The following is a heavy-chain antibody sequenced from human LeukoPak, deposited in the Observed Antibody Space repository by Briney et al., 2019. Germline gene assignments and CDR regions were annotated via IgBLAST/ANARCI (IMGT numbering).Heavy chain of an antibody. CDR3: AREDIRYSSTLWSGGFAFDI. J-gene: IGHJ3*02. CDR2: IIPIFGTA. V-gene: IGHV1-69*05. CDR1: GGTFSIYA. Sequence: SVKVSCKASGGTFSIYAISWVRQAPGQGLEWMGRIIPIFGTANYAQKFQGRVTITTDESTSTAYMELSSLRSEDTAVYYCAREDIRYSSTLWSGGFAFDIWGQGTMVTVSS. D-gene: IGHD6-13*01.